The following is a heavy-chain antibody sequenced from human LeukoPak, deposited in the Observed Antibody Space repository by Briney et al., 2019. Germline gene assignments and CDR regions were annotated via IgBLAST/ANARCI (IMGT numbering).Heavy chain of an antibody. D-gene: IGHD3-10*01. V-gene: IGHV4-59*08. Sequence: PSETLSLTCTVSGGSISSYYWSWIRQPPGKGLEWIAYIYYSGSTNYNPSLESRVTISVDTSKNQFSLKLSSVTAADTAVYYCARLYGSGSAQFDYWGQGTLVTVSS. CDR3: ARLYGSGSAQFDY. CDR2: IYYSGST. J-gene: IGHJ4*02. CDR1: GGSISSYY.